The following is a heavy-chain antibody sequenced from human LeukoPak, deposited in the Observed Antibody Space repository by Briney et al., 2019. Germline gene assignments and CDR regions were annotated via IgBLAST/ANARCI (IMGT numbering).Heavy chain of an antibody. Sequence: GGSLKLSCAASGFTFSGSAMHWVRQASGKGLEWVGRIRSKANSYATAYAASVKGRFTISRDDSKNTAYLQMNSLKTEDTAVYYCTRHSDRGDYGDYWGQGTLVTVSS. CDR2: IRSKANSYAT. CDR3: TRHSDRGDYGDY. J-gene: IGHJ4*02. V-gene: IGHV3-73*01. CDR1: GFTFSGSA.